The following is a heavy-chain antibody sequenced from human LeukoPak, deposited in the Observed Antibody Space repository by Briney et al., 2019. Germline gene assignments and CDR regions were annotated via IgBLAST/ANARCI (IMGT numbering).Heavy chain of an antibody. CDR1: GGSISSTSDY. J-gene: IGHJ4*02. V-gene: IGHV4-39*01. CDR2: IYYHENT. D-gene: IGHD1-1*01. CDR3: AKRAYSAAYWKHFDY. Sequence: SATLSLTCAVSGGSISSTSDYWGWIRQAPGKGLAWIRSIYYHENTYYTSSLKIRITISIDTSKNQFSLKLNSLTAADTAVNFCAKRAYSAAYWKHFDYWGQGTLVTVSS.